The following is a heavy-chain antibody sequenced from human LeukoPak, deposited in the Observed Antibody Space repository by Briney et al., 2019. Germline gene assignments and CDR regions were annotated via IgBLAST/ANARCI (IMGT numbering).Heavy chain of an antibody. D-gene: IGHD2-21*02. CDR2: INHSGST. V-gene: IGHV4-34*01. CDR1: GGSFSGYY. J-gene: IGHJ6*02. Sequence: SETLSLTCAVYGGSFSGYYWSWIRQPPGKGLEWIGEINHSGSTNYNPSLKSRVTISVDTSKNQFSLKLSSVTAADTAVYYCARVTPTPYYYYYYGMDVWGQGTTVTVSS. CDR3: ARVTPTPYYYYYYGMDV.